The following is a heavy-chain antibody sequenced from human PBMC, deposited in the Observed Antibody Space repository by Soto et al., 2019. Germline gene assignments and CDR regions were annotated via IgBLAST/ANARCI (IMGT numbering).Heavy chain of an antibody. V-gene: IGHV4-4*07. Sequence: SETLSLTCTVSGGSISSYYWSWIRQPAGKGLEWIGRIYTSGSTNYNPSLKSRVTMSVDTSKNQFSLKLSSVTAADTAVYYCASSPVTGIYYAMDVWGQGTTVTVSS. D-gene: IGHD6-19*01. CDR1: GGSISSYY. J-gene: IGHJ6*02. CDR2: IYTSGST. CDR3: ASSPVTGIYYAMDV.